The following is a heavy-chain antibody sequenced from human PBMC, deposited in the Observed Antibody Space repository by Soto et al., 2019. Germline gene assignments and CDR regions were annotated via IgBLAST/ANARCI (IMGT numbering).Heavy chain of an antibody. Sequence: ASVKVSCKASGYSFTDYHIHWVRQAPGQGLEWLGRINPKSGGTSTAQKFQGWVTMATDTSISTASMELTRLTSDDTAIYYCARGDSTDCSNGVCSFFYNHDMDVWGQGTPVTVYS. CDR1: GYSFTDYH. CDR2: INPKSGGT. V-gene: IGHV1-2*04. J-gene: IGHJ6*02. CDR3: ARGDSTDCSNGVCSFFYNHDMDV. D-gene: IGHD2-8*01.